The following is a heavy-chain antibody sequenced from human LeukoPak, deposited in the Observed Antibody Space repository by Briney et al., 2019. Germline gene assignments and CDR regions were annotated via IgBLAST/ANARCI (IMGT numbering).Heavy chain of an antibody. D-gene: IGHD6-19*01. CDR1: GFTFSDFA. J-gene: IGHJ4*02. V-gene: IGHV3-33*06. CDR3: AKTTTGYSSGRYPGWPVDY. Sequence: GGSLRLSCAASGFTFSDFAMHWVRQAPGKGLEWVALIWYDGSSKSYADSVKGRFTVSRDNSRNTLYLQMNSLSTEDTAVYYCAKTTTGYSSGRYPGWPVDYWGQGTLVTVSS. CDR2: IWYDGSSK.